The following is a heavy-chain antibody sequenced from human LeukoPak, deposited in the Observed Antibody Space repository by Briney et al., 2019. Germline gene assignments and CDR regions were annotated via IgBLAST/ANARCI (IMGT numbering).Heavy chain of an antibody. J-gene: IGHJ3*02. CDR3: AKIRARYNWNDGAFDI. Sequence: PGGSLRLSCAASGFTFSSYALSWVRQAPGKGLEWVSAISGSGGSTYYADSVKGRFTISRDNSKNTLNLHMNSLRAEDTAVYYCAKIRARYNWNDGAFDIWGQGTMVTVSS. V-gene: IGHV3-23*01. CDR2: ISGSGGST. CDR1: GFTFSSYA. D-gene: IGHD1-1*01.